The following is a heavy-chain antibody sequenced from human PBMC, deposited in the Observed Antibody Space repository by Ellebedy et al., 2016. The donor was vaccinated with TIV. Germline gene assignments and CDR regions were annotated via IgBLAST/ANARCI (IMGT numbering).Heavy chain of an antibody. CDR1: GYTFTKYG. Sequence: ASVKVSCKASGYTFTKYGISWVRQAPGQGLEWMGWISGYNGDTNYAQKFQGRVTMTIDTSTRTVYMELRSLSFDDTAVYYCTRGFYEKFDPWGQGTLVTVS. J-gene: IGHJ5*02. CDR2: ISGYNGDT. V-gene: IGHV1-18*04. D-gene: IGHD5/OR15-5a*01. CDR3: TRGFYEKFDP.